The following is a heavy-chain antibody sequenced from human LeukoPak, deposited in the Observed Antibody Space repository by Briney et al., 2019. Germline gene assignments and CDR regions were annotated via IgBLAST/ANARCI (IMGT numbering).Heavy chain of an antibody. V-gene: IGHV4-59*01. CDR3: ARGGTPSYDSSGYYYVLGYWYFDL. D-gene: IGHD3-22*01. CDR1: GGSISSYY. CDR2: IYYSGST. J-gene: IGHJ2*01. Sequence: SETLSLTCTVSGGSISSYYWSWIRQPPGKGLEWIGYIYYSGSTNYNPSFKSRVTISVDTSKNQFSLKLSSVTAADTAVYYCARGGTPSYDSSGYYYVLGYWYFDLWGRGTLVTVSS.